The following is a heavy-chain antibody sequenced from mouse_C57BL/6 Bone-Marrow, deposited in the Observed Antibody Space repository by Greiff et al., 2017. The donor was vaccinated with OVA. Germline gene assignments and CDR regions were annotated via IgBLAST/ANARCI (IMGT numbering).Heavy chain of an antibody. CDR2: IDPSDSYT. Sequence: VQLQQPGAELVMPGASVKLSCKASGYTFTSYWMHWVKQRPGQGLEWIGEIDPSDSYTNYNQKFKGKSTLTVAKSSSTAYMQLSSLTSEDSAVYYCASRHYGSSYPYWYFDVWGTGTTVTVSS. CDR3: ASRHYGSSYPYWYFDV. V-gene: IGHV1-69*01. D-gene: IGHD1-1*01. CDR1: GYTFTSYW. J-gene: IGHJ1*03.